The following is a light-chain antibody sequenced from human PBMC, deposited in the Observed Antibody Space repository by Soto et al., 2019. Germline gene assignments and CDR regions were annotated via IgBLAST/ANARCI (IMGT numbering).Light chain of an antibody. V-gene: IGLV2-11*01. CDR1: SSDVGAYNF. CDR2: DVS. Sequence: QSALTQPRSVSGSPGQSVTISCTGTSSDVGAYNFVSRYQQHPGRVPKLMIYDVSRRPSGVPDRFSGSKSGNTASLTISGLQADDEADYYCCSYAGSYTVVFGGGTQLTVL. J-gene: IGLJ3*02. CDR3: CSYAGSYTVV.